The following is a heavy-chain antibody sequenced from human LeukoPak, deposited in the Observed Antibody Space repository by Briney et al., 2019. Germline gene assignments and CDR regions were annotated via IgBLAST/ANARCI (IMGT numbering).Heavy chain of an antibody. V-gene: IGHV1-18*01. Sequence: ASVKVSCKASGYTFTSYDISWVRQAPGQGLEWMGWISAYNGNTNYAQKLQGRVTMTTDTSTSTAYMELRSLRSDDTAVYYCASSPRYYYDSSGYFFDYWGQGTLVTVSS. CDR2: ISAYNGNT. CDR3: ASSPRYYYDSSGYFFDY. CDR1: GYTFTSYD. J-gene: IGHJ4*02. D-gene: IGHD3-22*01.